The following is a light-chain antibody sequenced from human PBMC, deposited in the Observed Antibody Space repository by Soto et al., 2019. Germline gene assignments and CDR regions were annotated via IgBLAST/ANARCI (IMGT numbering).Light chain of an antibody. CDR2: DAS. CDR1: QSVSNY. CDR3: QQRSNWPLFT. Sequence: EIVLTQSPATLSLSPGERATLSCRASQSVSNYLAWYQQKPGQAPRLLIYDASNRATGIPARFSGSGSGTDFTLTISSLEPEDFAVYYCQQRSNWPLFTFGPGTKVDVK. V-gene: IGKV3-11*01. J-gene: IGKJ3*01.